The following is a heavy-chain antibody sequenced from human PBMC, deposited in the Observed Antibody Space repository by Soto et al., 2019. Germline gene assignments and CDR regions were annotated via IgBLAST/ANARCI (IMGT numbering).Heavy chain of an antibody. CDR3: ATDWSRYYYYYMDV. J-gene: IGHJ6*03. D-gene: IGHD3-3*01. CDR1: GFTFSDYY. Sequence: GGSLRLSCAASGFTFSDYYMSWIRQAPGKGLEWVSYISSSGSTIYYADSVKGRFTISRDNAKNSLYLQMNSLRAEDTAVYYCATDWSRYYYYYMDVWGKGTTVTVSS. V-gene: IGHV3-11*01. CDR2: ISSSGSTI.